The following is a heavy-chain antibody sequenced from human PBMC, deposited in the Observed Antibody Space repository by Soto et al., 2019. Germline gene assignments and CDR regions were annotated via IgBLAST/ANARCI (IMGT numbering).Heavy chain of an antibody. D-gene: IGHD2-21*01. CDR3: AKDLGFV. V-gene: IGHV3-9*01. CDR1: GFTFDDYA. Sequence: GGSLRLSCAASGFTFDDYAMHWVRQAPGKGLEWVSGISWNSGSIGYADSVKGRFTISRDNAKNSLYLQMNSLRAEDTALYYCAKDLGFVWGQGTLVTVSS. J-gene: IGHJ4*02. CDR2: ISWNSGSI.